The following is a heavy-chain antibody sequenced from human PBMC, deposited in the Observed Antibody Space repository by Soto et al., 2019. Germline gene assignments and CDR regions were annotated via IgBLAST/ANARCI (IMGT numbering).Heavy chain of an antibody. CDR2: LNIAGTI. J-gene: IGHJ1*01. D-gene: IGHD6-13*01. CDR1: GASISRFN. CDR3: ARDRGEYTSSWFWHFSH. V-gene: IGHV4-4*07. Sequence: SETLSFTCSVSGASISRFNWNWVRQPAGKGPEWVGRLNIAGTINYNPSLKSRITMSMDTSKNQISLHLRSVTAADTAIYYCARDRGEYTSSWFWHFSHWGHGTLVTVSS.